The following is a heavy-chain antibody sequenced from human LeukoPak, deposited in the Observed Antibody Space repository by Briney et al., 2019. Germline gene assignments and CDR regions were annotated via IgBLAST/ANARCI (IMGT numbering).Heavy chain of an antibody. CDR3: ARHVGTTYFDY. V-gene: IGHV4-31*03. Sequence: PSQTLSLTCTVSGGSISSGGYYWSWIRQHPGKGLEWIGHVYFSGTTHYNPSLMSRVTISVDASKNQFSLKLSSVTAADTAVYYCARHVGTTYFDYWGQGTLVTVSS. CDR2: VYFSGTT. D-gene: IGHD1-26*01. J-gene: IGHJ4*02. CDR1: GGSISSGGYY.